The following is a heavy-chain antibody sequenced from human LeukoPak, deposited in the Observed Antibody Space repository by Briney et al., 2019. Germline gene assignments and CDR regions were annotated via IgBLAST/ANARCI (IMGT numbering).Heavy chain of an antibody. J-gene: IGHJ4*02. CDR1: GGSISGYY. D-gene: IGHD3-16*01. CDR2: IYYSGST. CDR3: ARDRSLGIIDH. V-gene: IGHV4-59*01. Sequence: PSETLSLTCTVSGGSISGYYWSWIRQPPGKGLEWIGYIYYSGSTNYNPSLKSRVTISVDASKNHFSLKVTSVTAADTAVYYCARDRSLGIIDHWGQGTLVTVSS.